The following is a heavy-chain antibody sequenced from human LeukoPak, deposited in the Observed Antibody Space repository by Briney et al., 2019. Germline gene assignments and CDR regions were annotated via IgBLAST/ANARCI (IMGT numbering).Heavy chain of an antibody. CDR2: INHSGST. Sequence: PSETLSLTCAVYGGSFSGYYWSWLRQPPGKGLEWIGEINHSGSTNYNPSLKSRVTISVDTSKNQFSLKLSSVTAADTAVYYCARVPRAYQWERWFDPWGQGTLVTVSS. J-gene: IGHJ5*02. CDR1: GGSFSGYY. CDR3: ARVPRAYQWERWFDP. V-gene: IGHV4-34*01. D-gene: IGHD2-8*01.